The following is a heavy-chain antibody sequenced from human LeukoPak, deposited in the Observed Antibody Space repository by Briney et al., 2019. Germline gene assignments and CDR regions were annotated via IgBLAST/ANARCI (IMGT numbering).Heavy chain of an antibody. Sequence: PSETLSLTCTVSGGSISSGGYYWSWIRQHPGKGLEWIGYIYYSGSTYYNPSLKSRVTISVDTSKNQFSLKLSSVTAADTAVYYCARVPDSSGYYYTLKAFDIWGQGTMVTVSS. D-gene: IGHD3-22*01. V-gene: IGHV4-31*03. CDR2: IYYSGST. J-gene: IGHJ3*02. CDR1: GGSISSGGYY. CDR3: ARVPDSSGYYYTLKAFDI.